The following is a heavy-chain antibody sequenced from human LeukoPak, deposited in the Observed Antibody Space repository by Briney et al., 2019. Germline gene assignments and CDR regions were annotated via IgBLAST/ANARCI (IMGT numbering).Heavy chain of an antibody. Sequence: HIHTSGNNNYNPSLKSRVTMSVHTSNNHFSLMVSSVTAAHTAIYYFVRGGSKAAATFDYWGQGTLVTVFS. CDR3: VRGGSKAAATFDY. CDR2: IHTSGNN. J-gene: IGHJ4*02. V-gene: IGHV4-4*07. D-gene: IGHD2-15*01.